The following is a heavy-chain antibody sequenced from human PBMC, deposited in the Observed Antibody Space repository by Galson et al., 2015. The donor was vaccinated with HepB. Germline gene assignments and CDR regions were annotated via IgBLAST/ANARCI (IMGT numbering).Heavy chain of an antibody. J-gene: IGHJ5*02. CDR3: ARDPNPT. Sequence: SLRLSCAASGFTFRSYAMNWVRQAPGKGLEWVSYISARNTTIYYADSVKGRLTISRDNAKNSLYLQMNSLRAEDTAVYFCARDPNPTWGQGTLVTVSS. V-gene: IGHV3-48*01. CDR2: ISARNTTI. CDR1: GFTFRSYA.